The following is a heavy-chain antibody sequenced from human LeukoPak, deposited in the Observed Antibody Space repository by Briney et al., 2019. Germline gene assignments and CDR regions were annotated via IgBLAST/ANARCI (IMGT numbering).Heavy chain of an antibody. CDR1: GGSITSYY. D-gene: IGHD4-17*01. Sequence: SETLSLTCTVSGGSITSYYWSWIRQPPGKGLEYIGYIYYSGRTNYNPSLKSRVTMSVGASKNQFSLNLISVTAADTAVYYCARGPTRYYFDYWGQGTLVTVSS. J-gene: IGHJ4*02. V-gene: IGHV4-59*01. CDR2: IYYSGRT. CDR3: ARGPTRYYFDY.